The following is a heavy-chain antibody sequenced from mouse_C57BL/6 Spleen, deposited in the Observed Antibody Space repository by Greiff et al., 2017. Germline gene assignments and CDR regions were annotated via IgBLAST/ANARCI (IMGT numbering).Heavy chain of an antibody. D-gene: IGHD2-4*01. CDR1: GFTFSSYA. V-gene: IGHV5-9-1*02. J-gene: IGHJ2*01. CDR2: ISSGGDYI. CDR3: TRDGDYDRGAYFDY. Sequence: EVQRVESGEGLVKPGGSLKLSCAASGFTFSSYAMSWVRQTPEKRLEWVAYISSGGDYIYYADTVKGRFTISRDNARNTLYLQMSSLKSEDTAMYYCTRDGDYDRGAYFDYWGQGTTLTVSS.